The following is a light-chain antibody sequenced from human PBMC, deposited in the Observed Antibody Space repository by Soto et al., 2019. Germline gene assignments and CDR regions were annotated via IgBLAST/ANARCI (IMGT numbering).Light chain of an antibody. CDR2: DTS. V-gene: IGKV3-20*01. CDR1: QSVSSNY. Sequence: EIVLTQSPGTLSLSPGERATLSCRASQSVSSNYLAWYQQKPGRAPRLLIYDTSSRASDIPDRFSGSGSGTDFTLTISRLEPEDFAVYFCQQYGSSPTFGQGTKVEIK. CDR3: QQYGSSPT. J-gene: IGKJ1*01.